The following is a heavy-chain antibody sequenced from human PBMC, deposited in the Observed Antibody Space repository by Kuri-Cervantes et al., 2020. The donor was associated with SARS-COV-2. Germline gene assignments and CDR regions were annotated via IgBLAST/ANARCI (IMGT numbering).Heavy chain of an antibody. D-gene: IGHD2-21*01. V-gene: IGHV3-30-3*01. Sequence: GESLKISCTASGFTFSGCAMHWVRLAPGKGLEWMAVISHDGINKYYAESVKGRFNISRDNSQNTLYLHMKSLRSEDTAMYYCAKDRVGVQDFWGQGTLVTVSS. J-gene: IGHJ4*02. CDR1: GFTFSGCA. CDR2: ISHDGINK. CDR3: AKDRVGVQDF.